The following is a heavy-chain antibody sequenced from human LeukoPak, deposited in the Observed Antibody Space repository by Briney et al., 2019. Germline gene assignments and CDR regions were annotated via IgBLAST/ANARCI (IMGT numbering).Heavy chain of an antibody. CDR2: IWYDGSNK. CDR3: ARIAVADEYYYYTMDV. V-gene: IGHV3-33*01. Sequence: PGGSLRLSCAASGFSFSSYGMHWVRQAPGKGLEWVAVIWYDGSNKYYADSVKGRFTISRDNSKNTLYLQMNILRAEDTAVYFCARIAVADEYYYYTMDVWGQGTPDTVS. J-gene: IGHJ6*02. D-gene: IGHD6-19*01. CDR1: GFSFSSYG.